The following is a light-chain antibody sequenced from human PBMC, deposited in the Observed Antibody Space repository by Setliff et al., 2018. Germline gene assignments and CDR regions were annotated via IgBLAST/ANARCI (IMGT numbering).Light chain of an antibody. CDR2: EGS. Sequence: QSVLTQPASVSGSPGQSITISCTGTSSDVGSYNLVSWYQQHPGKAPKLMIYEGSKRPSGVSNRFSGSKSGNTASLTISGLQAEDEADYYCSSFRSIATPEVFGTGTKVTVL. J-gene: IGLJ1*01. V-gene: IGLV2-14*02. CDR1: SSDVGSYNL. CDR3: SSFRSIATPEV.